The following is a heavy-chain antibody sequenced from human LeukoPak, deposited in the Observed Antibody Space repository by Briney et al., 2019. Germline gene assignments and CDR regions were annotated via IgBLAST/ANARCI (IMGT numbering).Heavy chain of an antibody. Sequence: SETLSLTCTVSGYSIDTYYYWGWIRQPPGKGLEWIGSSHVSGSSNYNPSLKSRVTIFVEKSKNLFSLKLSSVTAADTAVYYCARDPGYSGTYKNSYYYYYMDVWGKGTTVTVSS. D-gene: IGHD1-26*01. CDR2: SHVSGSS. CDR1: GYSIDTYYY. CDR3: ARDPGYSGTYKNSYYYYYMDV. V-gene: IGHV4-38-2*02. J-gene: IGHJ6*03.